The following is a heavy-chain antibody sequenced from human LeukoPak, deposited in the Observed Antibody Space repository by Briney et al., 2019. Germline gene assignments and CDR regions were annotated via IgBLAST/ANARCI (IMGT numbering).Heavy chain of an antibody. CDR2: IYNTGST. Sequence: PSETLSLNCNVSGYSISSGYYWGWIRQPPGKGVQWIGSIYNTGSTYYNPSLKSRITISVDTSKNQFSLRVTSVTATDTAVYYCARVPPHYYGTGSPDWGQGTLVTVSA. V-gene: IGHV4-38-2*02. CDR1: GYSISSGYY. CDR3: ARVPPHYYGTGSPD. D-gene: IGHD3-10*01. J-gene: IGHJ4*02.